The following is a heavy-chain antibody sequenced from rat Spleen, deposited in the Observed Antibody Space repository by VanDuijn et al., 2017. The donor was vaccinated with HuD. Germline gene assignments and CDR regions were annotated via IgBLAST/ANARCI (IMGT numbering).Heavy chain of an antibody. CDR2: ISIGGGNT. D-gene: IGHD1-2*01. Sequence: EVQLVESDGGLVRPGRSLKLSCAASGFTFSNSYMAWVRQAPTKGLEWVASISIGGGNTHYRDSMKGRFTISRNNAKNTLYLQMDSLRSEDTATYYCARHGEQLFDYWGQGVMVTVSS. V-gene: IGHV5-25*01. CDR1: GFTFSNSY. J-gene: IGHJ2*01. CDR3: ARHGEQLFDY.